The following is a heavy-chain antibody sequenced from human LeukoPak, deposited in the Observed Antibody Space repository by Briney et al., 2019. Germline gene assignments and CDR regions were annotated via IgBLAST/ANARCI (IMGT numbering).Heavy chain of an antibody. D-gene: IGHD5-24*01. J-gene: IGHJ4*02. CDR2: IYSGGST. V-gene: IGHV3-53*01. Sequence: GGSLRLSCAASGFTVSSNYMSWVRQAPGKGLEWVSVIYSGGSTYYADSVKGRFTISRDNSKNTLYLEMKSLGAEDTAVYYCARGEMATTYFDYWGQGTLVTVSS. CDR1: GFTVSSNY. CDR3: ARGEMATTYFDY.